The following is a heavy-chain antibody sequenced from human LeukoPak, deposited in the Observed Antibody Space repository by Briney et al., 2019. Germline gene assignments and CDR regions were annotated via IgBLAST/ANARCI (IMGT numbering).Heavy chain of an antibody. CDR3: AREVVGAKDYYYYYMDV. Sequence: PSETLSLTCTVSGGSISSYYCSWVRHPAGKGIGWIGRIYTSGSTNYNPSLKSRVTMSVDTSKNQFSLKLSSVTAADTAVYYCAREVVGAKDYYYYYMDVWGKGTTVTVS. CDR2: IYTSGST. J-gene: IGHJ6*03. D-gene: IGHD1-26*01. CDR1: GGSISSYY. V-gene: IGHV4-4*07.